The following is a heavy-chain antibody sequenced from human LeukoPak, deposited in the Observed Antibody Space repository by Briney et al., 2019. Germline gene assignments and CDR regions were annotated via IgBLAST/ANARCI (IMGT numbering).Heavy chain of an antibody. Sequence: GGSLRLSCAASGFTFSSYAMSWVRQAPGKGLEWVSAISGSGGSTYYADSVKGRFTIPRDNSKNTLYLQMNSLRAEDTAVYYCAKDFSSGIMAFDYWGQGTLVTVSS. J-gene: IGHJ4*02. CDR3: AKDFSSGIMAFDY. CDR1: GFTFSSYA. D-gene: IGHD6-19*01. CDR2: ISGSGGST. V-gene: IGHV3-23*01.